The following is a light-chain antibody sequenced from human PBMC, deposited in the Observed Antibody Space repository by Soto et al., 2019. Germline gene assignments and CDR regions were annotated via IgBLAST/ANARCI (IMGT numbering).Light chain of an antibody. J-gene: IGKJ2*01. V-gene: IGKV3-20*01. CDR2: GAS. CDR1: QTIPSDY. Sequence: EIVLTQSPGTLYLSPGEGATLSCRASQTIPSDYLAWYQQNPGQAPRLLFYGASNRATGIPDRFSGSGSGTDFPLTISRLEPEDFAVYYCQQYASSPYPFGQGTKLEIK. CDR3: QQYASSPYP.